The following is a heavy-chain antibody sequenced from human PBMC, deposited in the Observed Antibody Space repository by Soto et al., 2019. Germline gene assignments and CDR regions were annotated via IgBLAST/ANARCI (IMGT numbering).Heavy chain of an antibody. J-gene: IGHJ6*02. CDR3: ARDLSPRSGSSYYYGMDV. CDR2: INPNSGGT. D-gene: IGHD3-3*01. Sequence: DSVKVSCKASGYTFTGYYMHWVRQAPGQGLEWMGWINPNSGGTNYAQKFQGWVTMTRDTSISTAYMELSRLRSDDTAVYYCARDLSPRSGSSYYYGMDVWGQGTTVTVSS. V-gene: IGHV1-2*04. CDR1: GYTFTGYY.